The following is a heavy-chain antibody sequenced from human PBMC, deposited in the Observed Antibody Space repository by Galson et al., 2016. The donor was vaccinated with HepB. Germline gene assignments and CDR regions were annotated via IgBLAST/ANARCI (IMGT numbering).Heavy chain of an antibody. CDR1: GFIFTTYA. V-gene: IGHV3-7*03. J-gene: IGHJ4*02. D-gene: IGHD2-2*01. Sequence: SLRLSCAPSGFIFTTYAMNWVRQAPGKGLEWVANIKPDGSKKNYVDSVKGRFTISRDNAKNSLYLQMNSLRAEDTAVYYCARDTNLGGQGTLVTVSS. CDR3: ARDTNL. CDR2: IKPDGSKK.